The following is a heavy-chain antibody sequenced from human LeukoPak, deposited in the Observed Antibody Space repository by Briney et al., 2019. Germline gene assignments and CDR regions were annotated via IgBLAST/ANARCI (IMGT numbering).Heavy chain of an antibody. Sequence: SETLCLTCTVSGGSISSFYWSWIRQPPGKGLEWIGYIYYSESTNYNPSLKSRVTISVDTSKNQFSLKLSSVTAADTAVYYCARDVGYCSSTSCYNYYYYGMDVWGQGTTGTVSS. CDR1: GGSISSFY. D-gene: IGHD2-2*02. J-gene: IGHJ6*02. V-gene: IGHV4-59*01. CDR2: IYYSEST. CDR3: ARDVGYCSSTSCYNYYYYGMDV.